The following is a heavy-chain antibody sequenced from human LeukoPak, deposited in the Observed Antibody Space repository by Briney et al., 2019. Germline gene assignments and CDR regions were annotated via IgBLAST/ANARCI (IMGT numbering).Heavy chain of an antibody. D-gene: IGHD3-10*01. CDR1: GYTFSNYN. CDR3: ARAGWFGEPPSYYYYYMDV. J-gene: IGHJ6*03. Sequence: GASVKVSCKASGYTFSNYNIHWLRQAPGQGLEWMGIVNPSGDSTNYAQNFQGRVTMTGDTSTSTVYMELSSLRSEDTAVYYCARAGWFGEPPSYYYYYMDVWGKGTTVTISS. V-gene: IGHV1-46*01. CDR2: VNPSGDST.